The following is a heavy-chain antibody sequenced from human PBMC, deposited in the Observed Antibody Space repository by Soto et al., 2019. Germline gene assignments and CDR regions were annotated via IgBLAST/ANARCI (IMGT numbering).Heavy chain of an antibody. Sequence: VASVKVSCKVSGNSLTGLPMHWVRQAPGKGLEWMGSLDYEEGERIFAQRFQGRVTMTEDTSTGTAYMELSSLKSEDTAIYYCAAGVTTFDYWGQGTLVTVSS. CDR1: GNSLTGLP. D-gene: IGHD4-17*01. CDR2: LDYEEGER. CDR3: AAGVTTFDY. V-gene: IGHV1-24*01. J-gene: IGHJ4*02.